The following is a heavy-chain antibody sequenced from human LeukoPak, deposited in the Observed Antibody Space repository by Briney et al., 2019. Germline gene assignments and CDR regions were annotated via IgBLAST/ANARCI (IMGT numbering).Heavy chain of an antibody. D-gene: IGHD3-22*01. V-gene: IGHV1-2*02. CDR3: ARGYDSSPDAFDI. CDR2: INPNNGGT. Sequence: ASVKVSCKASGYTFTGYFMHWVRQAPGQGLEWMGWINPNNGGTNYAQKFQGRVTMTRDTSISTAYMELSRLRSDDTAVYYCARGYDSSPDAFDIWGQGTMVTVSS. J-gene: IGHJ3*02. CDR1: GYTFTGYF.